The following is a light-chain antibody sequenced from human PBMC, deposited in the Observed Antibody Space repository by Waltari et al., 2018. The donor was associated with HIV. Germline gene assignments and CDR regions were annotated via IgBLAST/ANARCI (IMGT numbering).Light chain of an antibody. Sequence: EIVMTQSPATLSVSPGARATISCRASQSVSSNLARYQQKPGQAPRLLIYGASTRATGIPARFSGSGSGTEFTLTISSLQSEDFAVYYCQQYNNWPPITFGQGTRLEIK. CDR1: QSVSSN. CDR2: GAS. V-gene: IGKV3-15*01. CDR3: QQYNNWPPIT. J-gene: IGKJ5*01.